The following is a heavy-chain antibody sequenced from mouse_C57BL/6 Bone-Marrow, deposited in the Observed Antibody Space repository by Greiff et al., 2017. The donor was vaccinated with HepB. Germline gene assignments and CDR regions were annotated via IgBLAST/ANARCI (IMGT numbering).Heavy chain of an antibody. CDR2: IWSGGST. J-gene: IGHJ3*01. Sequence: QVQLKESGPGLVQPSQSLSITCTVSGFSLTSYGVHWVRQSPGKGLEWLGVIWSGGSTDYNAAFISRLSISKDNSKSQVFFKMNSLQADDTAIYYCASYYGYDERFAYWGQGTLVTVSA. CDR1: GFSLTSYG. V-gene: IGHV2-2*01. CDR3: ASYYGYDERFAY. D-gene: IGHD2-2*01.